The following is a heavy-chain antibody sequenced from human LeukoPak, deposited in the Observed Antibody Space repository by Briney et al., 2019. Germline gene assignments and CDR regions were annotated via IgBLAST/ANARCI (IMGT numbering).Heavy chain of an antibody. V-gene: IGHV4-31*03. D-gene: IGHD3-10*01. Sequence: PSETLSLTCTVSGGSISSGGYYWSWIRQHPGKGLEWIGYIYYSGSTYYNPSLKSRVTISVDTSKNQFSLKLSSVTAADTAVYYWSERAGGLSVRGKLFSGFYLDYWGQGTLVTVSS. CDR2: IYYSGST. CDR1: GGSISSGGYY. CDR3: SERAGGLSVRGKLFSGFYLDY. J-gene: IGHJ4*02.